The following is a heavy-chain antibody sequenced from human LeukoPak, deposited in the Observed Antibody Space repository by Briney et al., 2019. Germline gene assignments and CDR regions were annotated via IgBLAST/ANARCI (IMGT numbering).Heavy chain of an antibody. CDR3: AKRGAEVGTTVAPGDY. V-gene: IGHV3-30*04. D-gene: IGHD1-26*01. J-gene: IGHJ4*02. Sequence: PGGSLRLSCAASGFTFSSYAMHWVRQAPGKGLEWVAVISYDGSNKYYADSVTGRFTISRDNSKNTLYLQMNSLRAEDTAVYYCAKRGAEVGTTVAPGDYWGQGTLLTVSS. CDR1: GFTFSSYA. CDR2: ISYDGSNK.